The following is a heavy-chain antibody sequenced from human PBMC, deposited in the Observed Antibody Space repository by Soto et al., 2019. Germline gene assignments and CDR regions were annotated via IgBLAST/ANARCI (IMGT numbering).Heavy chain of an antibody. CDR2: IWYDGSNK. V-gene: IGHV3-33*01. Sequence: QVQLVESGGYVVQPGRSLRLSCAASGFTFSSYGMHWVRQAPGKGLEWVAVIWYDGSNKYYADSVKGRFTISRDNSKNTLYLQMNSLRAEDTAVYYCARDKLELPPSGMDVWGQGTTVTVSS. J-gene: IGHJ6*02. D-gene: IGHD1-26*01. CDR3: ARDKLELPPSGMDV. CDR1: GFTFSSYG.